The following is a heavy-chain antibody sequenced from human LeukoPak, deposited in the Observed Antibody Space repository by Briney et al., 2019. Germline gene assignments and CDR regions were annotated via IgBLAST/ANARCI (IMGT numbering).Heavy chain of an antibody. D-gene: IGHD1-26*01. Sequence: GGSLRLSCAASGFXFSSYEVNWVRQAPGKGLEWVSYISPSGSTIYYADSVKGRFTISRDNAKNSLYLQMNSLRAEDTAVYYCARLPHYWGQGTLVTVSS. J-gene: IGHJ4*02. CDR1: GFXFSSYE. CDR2: ISPSGSTI. V-gene: IGHV3-48*03. CDR3: ARLPHY.